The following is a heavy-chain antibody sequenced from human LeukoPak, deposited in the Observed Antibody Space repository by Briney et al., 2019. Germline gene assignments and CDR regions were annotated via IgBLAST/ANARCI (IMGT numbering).Heavy chain of an antibody. Sequence: GGSLRLSVAASGLTFSSFEITWVRQAPGKGRGWVSYISSSGSTIYYADSVKGRFTISRDNAKNSLYLQMNSLRAEDTAVYYCARAWGSGLFDYWGQGTLVTVSS. CDR3: ARAWGSGLFDY. J-gene: IGHJ4*02. CDR1: GLTFSSFE. CDR2: ISSSGSTI. V-gene: IGHV3-48*03. D-gene: IGHD3-16*01.